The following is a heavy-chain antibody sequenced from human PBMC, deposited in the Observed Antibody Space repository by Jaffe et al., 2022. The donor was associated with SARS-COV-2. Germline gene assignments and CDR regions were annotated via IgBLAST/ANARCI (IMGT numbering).Heavy chain of an antibody. D-gene: IGHD1-7*01. V-gene: IGHV4-34*01. CDR1: GGSFSGYY. CDR2: INHSGST. Sequence: QVQLQQWGAGLLKPSETLSLTCAVYGGSFSGYYWSWIRQPPGKGLEWIGEINHSGSTNYNPSLKSRVTISVDTSKNQFSLKLSSVTAADTAVYYCARGIVDNWNYPESWFDPWGQGTLVTVSS. CDR3: ARGIVDNWNYPESWFDP. J-gene: IGHJ5*02.